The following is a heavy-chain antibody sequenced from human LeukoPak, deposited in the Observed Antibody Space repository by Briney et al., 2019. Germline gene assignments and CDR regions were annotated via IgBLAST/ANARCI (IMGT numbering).Heavy chain of an antibody. Sequence: GASVKVSSTASGDTFTAYYIHWVRQAPGQGLEWMGWINPNSGGTNYAQKFQGRVTMTRDTSISTAYMELSRLRSDDTAVYYCARPKRDGYYYYYHMDVWGKGTTVTVSS. J-gene: IGHJ6*03. CDR1: GDTFTAYY. V-gene: IGHV1-2*02. CDR2: INPNSGGT. D-gene: IGHD5-24*01. CDR3: ARPKRDGYYYYYHMDV.